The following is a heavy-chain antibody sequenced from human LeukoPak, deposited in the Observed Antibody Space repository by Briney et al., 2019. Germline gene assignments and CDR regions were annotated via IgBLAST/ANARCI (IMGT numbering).Heavy chain of an antibody. J-gene: IGHJ3*02. CDR2: INPNSGGT. Sequence: GASVKVSCKASGYTFTGYYMHWVGQAPGQGLEWMGWINPNSGGTNYAQKFQGRVTMTRDTSISTAYMELSRLRSDDTAVYYCAKAGEVLRFLEWSSHDAFDIWGQGTMVTVSS. CDR3: AKAGEVLRFLEWSSHDAFDI. V-gene: IGHV1-2*02. D-gene: IGHD3-3*01. CDR1: GYTFTGYY.